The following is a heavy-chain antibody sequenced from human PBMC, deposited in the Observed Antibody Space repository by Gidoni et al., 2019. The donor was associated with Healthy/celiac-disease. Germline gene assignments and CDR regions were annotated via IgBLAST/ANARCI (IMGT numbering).Heavy chain of an antibody. CDR3: ARGGEAYDYGDY. Sequence: EVQLVESGGGLVQPGGSLRLSCAGSGFTFSSYWLHWVRPAPGKGLVWVSRIKSDGSSTSYADSVKGRFTISRDNAKNTLYQQMNSLRAEDTAVYYCARGGEAYDYGDYWGQGTLVTVSS. CDR2: IKSDGSST. CDR1: GFTFSSYW. V-gene: IGHV3-74*01. J-gene: IGHJ4*02. D-gene: IGHD3-16*01.